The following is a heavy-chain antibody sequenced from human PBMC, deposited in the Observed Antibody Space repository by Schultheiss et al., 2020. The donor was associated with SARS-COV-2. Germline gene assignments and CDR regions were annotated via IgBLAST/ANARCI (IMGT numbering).Heavy chain of an antibody. D-gene: IGHD6-19*01. V-gene: IGHV4-59*08. Sequence: ESLKISCAASGFTFDDYGMSWVRQAPGKGLEWIGYIYYSGSTNYNPSLKSRVTISVDTSKNQFSLKLSSVTAADTAVYYCARQSGGIAVAGLSYWGQGTLVTVSS. CDR2: IYYSGST. CDR3: ARQSGGIAVAGLSY. CDR1: GFTFDDYG. J-gene: IGHJ4*02.